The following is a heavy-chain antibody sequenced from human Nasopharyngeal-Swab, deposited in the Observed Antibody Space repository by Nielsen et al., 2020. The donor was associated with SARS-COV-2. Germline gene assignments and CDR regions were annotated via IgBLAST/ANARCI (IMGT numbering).Heavy chain of an antibody. V-gene: IGHV1-69*13. CDR1: GGTFSSYA. Sequence: SVKVSCKASGGTFSSYAISWVRQDPGQGLEWMGGIIPIFGTANYAQKFQGRVTITADESTSTAYMELSSLRSEDTAVYYCARVVPAALGGMDVWGQGTTVTVSS. D-gene: IGHD2-2*01. J-gene: IGHJ6*02. CDR3: ARVVPAALGGMDV. CDR2: IIPIFGTA.